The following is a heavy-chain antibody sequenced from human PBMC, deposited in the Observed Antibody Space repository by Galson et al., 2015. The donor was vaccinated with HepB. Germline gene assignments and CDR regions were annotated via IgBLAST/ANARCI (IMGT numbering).Heavy chain of an antibody. CDR2: ISYDGSNK. V-gene: IGHV3-30*18. J-gene: IGHJ4*02. D-gene: IGHD3-9*01. Sequence: SLRLSCAASGFTFGTYTMHWVRQAPGKGLEWVALISYDGSNKNYADSVKGRFTMSRDNSKNTLYLQMNSLRADDTAVYYCAKVSYSDILTGFYTSGFDYWGQGTLVTVSS. CDR3: AKVSYSDILTGFYTSGFDY. CDR1: GFTFGTYT.